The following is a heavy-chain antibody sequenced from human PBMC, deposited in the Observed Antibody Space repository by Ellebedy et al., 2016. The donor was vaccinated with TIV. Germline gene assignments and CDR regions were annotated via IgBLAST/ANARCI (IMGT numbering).Heavy chain of an antibody. CDR3: TTHLLDFYESSGYYADV. Sequence: GESLKISCAASGFTFSNAWMTWVRQTPGKGLEWVGRIKSKTDGGTTDFAAHVKGRFTITRDDSRNTLNLQMNNLKTEDTAVYYCTTHLLDFYESSGYYADVWGQGTTVTVCS. V-gene: IGHV3-15*07. D-gene: IGHD3-22*01. CDR1: GFTFSNAW. J-gene: IGHJ6*02. CDR2: IKSKTDGGTT.